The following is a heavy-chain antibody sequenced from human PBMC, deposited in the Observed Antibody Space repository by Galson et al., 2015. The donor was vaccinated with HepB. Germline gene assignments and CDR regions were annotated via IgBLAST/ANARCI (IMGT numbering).Heavy chain of an antibody. D-gene: IGHD2-8*01. Sequence: SVKVSCKASGYTFTGYYMHWVRQAPGQRLGWMGRINPNSGGTNYAQKFQGRVTMTRDTSISTAYMELSRLRSDDTAVYYCARPYCTNGVCYYYFDYWGQGTLVTVSS. CDR3: ARPYCTNGVCYYYFDY. CDR1: GYTFTGYY. J-gene: IGHJ4*02. V-gene: IGHV1-2*06. CDR2: INPNSGGT.